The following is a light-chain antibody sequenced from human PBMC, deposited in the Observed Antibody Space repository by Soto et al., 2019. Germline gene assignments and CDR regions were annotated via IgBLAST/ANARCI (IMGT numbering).Light chain of an antibody. V-gene: IGKV4-1*01. CDR2: WAS. J-gene: IGKJ1*01. CDR3: QQYYSTPPT. CDR1: QSVLYSSNNKYY. Sequence: DIVMTQSPDSLAVSLGERATINCKPSQSVLYSSNNKYYLAWYQQKPGQPPKLLIYWASTRESGVPDRFSGSGSGTDFTLTISSLQAEDVAVYYCQQYYSTPPTFGQGTKVDIK.